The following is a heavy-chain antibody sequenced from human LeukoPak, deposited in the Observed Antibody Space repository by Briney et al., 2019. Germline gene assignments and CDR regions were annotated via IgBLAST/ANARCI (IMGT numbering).Heavy chain of an antibody. CDR2: IYPGDSDT. V-gene: IGHV5-51*01. CDR1: GYSFPTYW. Sequence: GESLKISCKGSGYSFPTYWIGWVRQMPGKGLEWMGIIYPGDSDTRYSPTFQGQVTISADKSISTAYLQWSSLKASDTAMYYCARYGKMGATRSYFDYWGQGTPVTVSS. CDR3: ARYGKMGATRSYFDY. J-gene: IGHJ4*02. D-gene: IGHD1-26*01.